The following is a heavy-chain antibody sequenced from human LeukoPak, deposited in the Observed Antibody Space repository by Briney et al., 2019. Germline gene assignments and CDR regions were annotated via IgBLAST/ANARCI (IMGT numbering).Heavy chain of an antibody. CDR1: GFIFRNYA. V-gene: IGHV3-23*01. Sequence: PGGSLRLSCAVSGFIFRNYAMSWVRQAPGKGLEWVSAISGSGDTTYYADPVKGRFTISRDNSKNTLYVEMNTLRAEDTAVYYCAKWGDYDILTGYYVSDFWGQGILVTVSS. D-gene: IGHD3-9*01. J-gene: IGHJ4*02. CDR3: AKWGDYDILTGYYVSDF. CDR2: ISGSGDTT.